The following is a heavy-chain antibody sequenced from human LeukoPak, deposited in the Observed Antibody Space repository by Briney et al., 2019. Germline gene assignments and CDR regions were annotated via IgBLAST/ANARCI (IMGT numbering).Heavy chain of an antibody. CDR2: ISGSGGST. CDR3: AKNRAVVVPAAPLDY. V-gene: IGHV3-23*01. D-gene: IGHD2-2*01. Sequence: GGSLRLFCAASGFTVSSNYMSWVRQAPGKGLEWVSAISGSGGSTYYADSVKGRFTISRDNSKNTLYLQMDSLRAEDTAVYYCAKNRAVVVPAAPLDYWGQGTLVTVSS. J-gene: IGHJ4*02. CDR1: GFTVSSNY.